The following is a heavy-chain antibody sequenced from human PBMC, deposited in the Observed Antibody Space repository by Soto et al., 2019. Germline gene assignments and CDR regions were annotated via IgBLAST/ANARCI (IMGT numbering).Heavy chain of an antibody. CDR3: ARHPSDFWFDP. CDR1: GGSISSSSYF. Sequence: QLQLQESGPGLVKPSETLSLTCTVSGGSISSSSYFWGWIRQPPGKGLEWIGSIYYSGSTYYNPSLQYRVTVSVATTKMQFSLKLSSVTAADTAVYYCARHPSDFWFDPWGQGTLVTVSS. V-gene: IGHV4-39*01. J-gene: IGHJ5*02. D-gene: IGHD2-21*02. CDR2: IYYSGST.